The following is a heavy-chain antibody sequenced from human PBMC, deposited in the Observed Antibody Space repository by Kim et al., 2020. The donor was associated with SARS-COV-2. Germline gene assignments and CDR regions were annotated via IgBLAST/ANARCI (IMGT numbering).Heavy chain of an antibody. D-gene: IGHD4-17*01. J-gene: IGHJ4*02. CDR3: ARISTVTSNFDY. Sequence: SETLSLTCAVYGESFSGYYWSWVRQPPGKGLEWIGEITHSGSTNYNASLKSRVTISVDTSKNQFSLKLNSVTAADTAVYYCARISTVTSNFDYWGQGTPV. V-gene: IGHV4-34*01. CDR2: ITHSGST. CDR1: GESFSGYY.